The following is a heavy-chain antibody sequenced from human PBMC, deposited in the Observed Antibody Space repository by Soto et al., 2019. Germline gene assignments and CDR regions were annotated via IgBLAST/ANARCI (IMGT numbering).Heavy chain of an antibody. J-gene: IGHJ4*02. Sequence: GASVKVSCKASGGTFSSYTISWVRQAPGQGLEWMGRIIPILGIANYAQKFQGRVTITADKSTSTAYMELSSLRSEDTAVYYCASRQNHGRLSPPLFDYWGQGTLVTVSS. V-gene: IGHV1-69*02. CDR1: GGTFSSYT. CDR3: ASRQNHGRLSPPLFDY. CDR2: IIPILGIA. D-gene: IGHD6-25*01.